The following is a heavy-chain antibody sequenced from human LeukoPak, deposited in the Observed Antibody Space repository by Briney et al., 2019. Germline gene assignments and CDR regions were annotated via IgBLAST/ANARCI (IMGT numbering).Heavy chain of an antibody. V-gene: IGHV3-48*03. CDR3: ARGGLVGDS. CDR2: ISSSGSII. CDR1: GFTFSGYE. D-gene: IGHD3/OR15-3a*01. J-gene: IGHJ4*02. Sequence: GGSLRLSCAASGFTFSGYEMNWVRQAPGKGLEFISYISSSGSIIYYADSVKGRFTISRDNAKNSLYLQMNSLRAEDTAVYYCARGGLVGDSWGQGTLVTVSS.